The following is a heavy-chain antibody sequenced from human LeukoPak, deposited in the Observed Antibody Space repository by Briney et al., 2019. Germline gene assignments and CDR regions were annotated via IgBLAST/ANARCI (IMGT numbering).Heavy chain of an antibody. V-gene: IGHV4-4*07. D-gene: IGHD4-17*01. J-gene: IGHJ4*02. Sequence: PSETLSLTCTVSGGSIGNYYWNWIRQPTGKGLEWIGRIYTSGTTNYNPSLKSRVTISVDKSKIQFSLKLSSVTAADTAVYYCAREQSAFLSDGDYPYYFDYWGQGTLVTVSS. CDR3: AREQSAFLSDGDYPYYFDY. CDR1: GGSIGNYY. CDR2: IYTSGTT.